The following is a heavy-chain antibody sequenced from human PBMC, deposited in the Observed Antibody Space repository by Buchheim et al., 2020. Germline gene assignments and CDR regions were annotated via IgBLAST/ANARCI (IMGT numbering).Heavy chain of an antibody. CDR2: IYYSGST. D-gene: IGHD6-19*01. CDR3: ARLRGWLYYFDY. V-gene: IGHV4-39*01. Sequence: QLQLQESGPGLAKPSETLSLTCTVSGGSISSSSYYWGWIRQPPGKGLEWIGSIYYSGSTYYNPSLKSRVTISVDTSKNQFSLRRSCVAAADTSVYYCARLRGWLYYFDYWGQGNL. J-gene: IGHJ4*01. CDR1: GGSISSSSYY.